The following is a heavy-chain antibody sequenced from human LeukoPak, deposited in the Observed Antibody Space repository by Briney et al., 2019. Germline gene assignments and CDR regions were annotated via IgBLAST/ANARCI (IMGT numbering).Heavy chain of an antibody. V-gene: IGHV1-69*05. CDR3: ARIGYCGGDCYDDY. D-gene: IGHD2-21*02. Sequence: ASVKVSCKASGGTFSSYAISWVRQAPGQGLEWMGGIIPIFGTANYAQKFQGRATITTDESTSTAYMELSSLRSEDTAVYYCARIGYCGGDCYDDYWGQGTLVTVSS. CDR1: GGTFSSYA. CDR2: IIPIFGTA. J-gene: IGHJ4*02.